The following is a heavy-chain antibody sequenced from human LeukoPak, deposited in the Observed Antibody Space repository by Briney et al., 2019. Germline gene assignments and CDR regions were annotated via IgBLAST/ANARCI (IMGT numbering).Heavy chain of an antibody. CDR1: GGSISNYY. D-gene: IGHD5-24*01. CDR2: IYTGGTT. CDR3: ARGGYIGANRNAFDI. Sequence: PSETLSLTCTVSGGSISNYYWSWTRQPAGKELEWIGRIYTGGTTNYNPSLKSRVTLSVDTSKNEFSLKLSSVTAADTAVYYCARGGYIGANRNAFDIWGQGTMVTVSS. V-gene: IGHV4-4*07. J-gene: IGHJ3*02.